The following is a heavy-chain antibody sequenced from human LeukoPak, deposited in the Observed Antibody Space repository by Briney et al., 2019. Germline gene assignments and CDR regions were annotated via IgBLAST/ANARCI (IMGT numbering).Heavy chain of an antibody. CDR2: ITYNGSNK. V-gene: IGHV3-30-3*01. CDR3: ARDKGGTILGVFIIRPLAYGMDV. CDR1: GFTFSGYV. Sequence: GRSLRLSCAASGFTFSGYVMHWVRQAPGKGLEWVAVITYNGSNKYYAYSMKGRFTNSRDNSKITLYLQKNSLRAGAVAVYYCARDKGGTILGVFIIRPLAYGMDVWGQGTTVTVSS. J-gene: IGHJ6*02. D-gene: IGHD3-3*01.